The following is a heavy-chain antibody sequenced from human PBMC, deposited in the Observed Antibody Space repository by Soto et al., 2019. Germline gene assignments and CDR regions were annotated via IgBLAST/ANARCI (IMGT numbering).Heavy chain of an antibody. D-gene: IGHD3-10*01. CDR3: AGPTVLVRVSDDAFDI. CDR1: GFTFSSYA. J-gene: IGHJ3*02. Sequence: GGSLRLSCAASGFTFSSYAMSWVRQAPGKGLEWVSAISGSGGSTYYADSVKGRFTISRDNSKNTLYLQMNSLRAEDTAVYYCAGPTVLVRVSDDAFDIWGQGTMVTVSS. V-gene: IGHV3-23*01. CDR2: ISGSGGST.